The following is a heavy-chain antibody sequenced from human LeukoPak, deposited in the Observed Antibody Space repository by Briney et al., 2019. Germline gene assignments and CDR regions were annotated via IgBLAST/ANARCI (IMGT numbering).Heavy chain of an antibody. J-gene: IGHJ4*02. CDR2: INPSGGST. D-gene: IGHD3-16*02. CDR1: GYTFTSYY. CDR3: ARVRSYDYVWGSYRYTDRLDY. V-gene: IGHV1-46*01. Sequence: ASVKVSCKASGYTFTSYYMHWVRQAPGQGLEWMGIINPSGGSTSYAQKFRGRVTITADKSTRTAYMELSRLRSDDTAVYYCARVRSYDYVWGSYRYTDRLDYWGQGTLVTVSS.